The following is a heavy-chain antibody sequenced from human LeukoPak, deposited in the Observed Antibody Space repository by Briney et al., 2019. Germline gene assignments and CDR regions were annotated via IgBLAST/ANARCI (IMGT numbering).Heavy chain of an antibody. J-gene: IGHJ5*02. CDR1: GFTFSSYG. V-gene: IGHV3-21*01. D-gene: IGHD2-15*01. CDR3: ARGGQYCSGGSCYATFNWFDP. Sequence: PGGSLRLSCAASGFTFSSYGMNWVRQAPGKGLEWVSSISNTSSYIYYADSVKGRFTISRDNAKNSLCLQMNSLRAEDTAVYYCARGGQYCSGGSCYATFNWFDPWGQGTLVTVSS. CDR2: ISNTSSYI.